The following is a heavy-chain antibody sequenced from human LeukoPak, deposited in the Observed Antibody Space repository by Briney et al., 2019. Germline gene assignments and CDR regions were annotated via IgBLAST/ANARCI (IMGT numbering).Heavy chain of an antibody. Sequence: GASVKVSCKTSGYTFSSFGITWVRQAPGQGPEWMGWIKIGEGNTHYAQKFQDRVSMTRDISSNTAFLELRNLRSDDTAVYFCSRSHDSTSWYYFDHWGQGTLVTVSS. J-gene: IGHJ4*02. D-gene: IGHD2/OR15-2a*01. CDR2: IKIGEGNT. CDR3: SRSHDSTSWYYFDH. V-gene: IGHV1-18*01. CDR1: GYTFSSFG.